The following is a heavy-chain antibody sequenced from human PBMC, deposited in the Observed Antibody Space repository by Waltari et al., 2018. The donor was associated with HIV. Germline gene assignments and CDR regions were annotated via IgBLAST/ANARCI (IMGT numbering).Heavy chain of an antibody. J-gene: IGHJ5*02. V-gene: IGHV1-8*01. Sequence: QAQLIQSGAEVRKPGASVNVSCKSFGYSFSSYDINWVRQAPGQGLEWMGWMNPKTGKTGHAQKFQDRINMTRDISTTTAYMALSSRTSEDTAVFYCARMVITIVGGFNVNWFDPWGQGTLVTVSS. CDR3: ARMVITIVGGFNVNWFDP. CDR2: MNPKTGKT. D-gene: IGHD3-10*01. CDR1: GYSFSSYD.